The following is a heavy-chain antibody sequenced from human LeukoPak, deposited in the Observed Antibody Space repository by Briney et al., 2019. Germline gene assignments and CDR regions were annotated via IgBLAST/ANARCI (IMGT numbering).Heavy chain of an antibody. J-gene: IGHJ3*02. V-gene: IGHV4-4*02. CDR2: IYHSGST. Sequence: SETLSLTCAVSGGSISSSNWWSWVRQPPGKGLEWIGEIYHSGSTNYNPSLKSRVTMSVDKSKNQFSLKLSSVTAADTAVYYCARGLPWSSGYGAFDIWGQGTMVTVSS. CDR1: GGSISSSNW. D-gene: IGHD3-22*01. CDR3: ARGLPWSSGYGAFDI.